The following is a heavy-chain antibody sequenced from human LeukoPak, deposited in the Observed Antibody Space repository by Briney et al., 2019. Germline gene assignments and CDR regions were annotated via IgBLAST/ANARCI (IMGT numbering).Heavy chain of an antibody. CDR2: IIPIFGTA. Sequence: SVTVSCKASGGTFSSYAISWVRQAPGQGLEWMGGIIPIFGTANYAQKFQGRVTITADESTSTAYMELSSLRSEDTAVYYCAREPPVDSSGYYSQGYWGQGTLVTVSS. V-gene: IGHV1-69*01. J-gene: IGHJ4*02. CDR3: AREPPVDSSGYYSQGY. D-gene: IGHD3-22*01. CDR1: GGTFSSYA.